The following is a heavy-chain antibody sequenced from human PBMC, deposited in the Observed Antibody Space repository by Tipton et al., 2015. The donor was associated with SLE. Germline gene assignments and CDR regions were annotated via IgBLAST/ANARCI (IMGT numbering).Heavy chain of an antibody. CDR3: ARTNWLDS. V-gene: IGHV3-7*01. J-gene: IGHJ5*01. CDR1: GFTFGDHA. CDR2: IKGDGSEK. Sequence: SLRLSCAASGFTFGDHAMSWVRQAPGKGLEWVAHIKGDGSEKNYVDSVKGRFTISRDNARNSVFLQMNSLRDEDTALYYCARTNWLDSWGQGTLVTVSS.